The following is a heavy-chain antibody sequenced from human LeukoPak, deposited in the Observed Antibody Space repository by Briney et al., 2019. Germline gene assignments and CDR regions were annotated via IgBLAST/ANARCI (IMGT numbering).Heavy chain of an antibody. CDR2: IYSGGST. CDR3: ARGEGGYDSNFDF. CDR1: GFTVSSNY. D-gene: IGHD5-12*01. V-gene: IGHV3-53*01. Sequence: GTSLRLSCAASGFTVSSNYMSWVRQAPGKGLEWVSVIYSGGSTYYAESVRGRFTISRDNSKNTLYLQMNSLRAEDTAVYHCARGEGGYDSNFDFWGQGSLVTVSS. J-gene: IGHJ4*02.